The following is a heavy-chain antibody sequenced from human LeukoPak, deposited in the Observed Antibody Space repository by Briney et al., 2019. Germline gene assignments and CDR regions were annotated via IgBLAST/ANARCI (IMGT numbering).Heavy chain of an antibody. CDR3: AREGLVELTLDY. D-gene: IGHD3-16*01. J-gene: IGHJ4*02. Sequence: GASVKVSCKASGYTFTGYYMHWARQAPGQGLEWMGWISTYNGDTNYAQKLQGRVTMTTDTSTSTAYMELRSLRSDDTAVYYCAREGLVELTLDYWGQGTLVTVSS. V-gene: IGHV1-18*04. CDR1: GYTFTGYY. CDR2: ISTYNGDT.